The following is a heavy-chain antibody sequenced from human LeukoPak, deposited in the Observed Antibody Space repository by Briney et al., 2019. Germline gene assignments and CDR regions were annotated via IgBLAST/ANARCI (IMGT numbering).Heavy chain of an antibody. CDR3: ARVGPPRQQEYYYGMDV. CDR2: IWYDGSNK. D-gene: IGHD6-6*01. V-gene: IGHV3-33*01. J-gene: IGHJ6*02. Sequence: PGGSLRLSCAASGFTFSGYGMHWVRQAPGKGLEWVAVIWYDGSNKYYVDSVKGRFTISRDNSKNTLYLQMNSLRAEDTAVYYCARVGPPRQQEYYYGMDVWGQGTTVTVSS. CDR1: GFTFSGYG.